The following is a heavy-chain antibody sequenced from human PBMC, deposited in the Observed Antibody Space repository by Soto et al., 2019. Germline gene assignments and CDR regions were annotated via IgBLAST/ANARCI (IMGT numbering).Heavy chain of an antibody. CDR1: EDTFNKYY. J-gene: IGHJ4*02. CDR3: GRVKIALVRGLDY. D-gene: IGHD3-10*01. Sequence: QVHLVQSGAEVKKPGASVKVSCTASEDTFNKYYLHWIRQAPGQGLEWLGVINPSSGSITYGQKFQGRVTFTRNTSASTVYMDLRGLTSEDAAGYYCGRVKIALVRGLDYGGQGSLVTVSS. V-gene: IGHV1-46*03. CDR2: INPSSGSI.